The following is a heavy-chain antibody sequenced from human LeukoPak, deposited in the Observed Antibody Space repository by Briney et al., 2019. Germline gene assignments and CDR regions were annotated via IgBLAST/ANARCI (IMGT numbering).Heavy chain of an antibody. J-gene: IGHJ3*02. CDR1: AFTIDAHD. V-gene: IGHV3-48*03. D-gene: IGHD3-10*01. CDR2: ISSRGSTI. Sequence: GGSLRLSCADSAFTIDAHDMTWVRQGPGKGREWVSYISSRGSTIYYADSVKGRFTISRDNANNSVYLHMNILRAEDTAVYYCARNMVRGYEDAFDIWGQGTMVTVSS. CDR3: ARNMVRGYEDAFDI.